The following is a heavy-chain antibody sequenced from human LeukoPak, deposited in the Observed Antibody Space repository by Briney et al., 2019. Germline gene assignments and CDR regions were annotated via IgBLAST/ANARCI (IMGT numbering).Heavy chain of an antibody. J-gene: IGHJ6*03. V-gene: IGHV4-4*09. D-gene: IGHD4-11*01. CDR1: GGSISSYY. Sequence: PSEALSLTCTVSGGSISSYYWSWIRQPPGKGLEWIGYIYTSGSTNYNPSLKSRVTISVDTSKNQFSLKLSSVTAADTAVYYCAGMPKTVNSYYYYYYMDVWGKGTTVTVSS. CDR2: IYTSGST. CDR3: AGMPKTVNSYYYYYYMDV.